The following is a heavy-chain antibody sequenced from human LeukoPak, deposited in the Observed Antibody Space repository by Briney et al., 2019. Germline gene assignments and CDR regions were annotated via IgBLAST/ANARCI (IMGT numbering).Heavy chain of an antibody. CDR2: INHSGST. V-gene: IGHV4-34*01. CDR1: GGSFSGYY. J-gene: IGHJ5*02. CDR3: ARHVTITYDILSFDP. Sequence: KPSETLSLTCAVYGGSFSGYYWSWIRQPPGKGLEWIGEINHSGSTNYNPSLKSRVTISVDMSKNQFSLKLTSVTAADTAVYYCARHVTITYDILSFDPWGQGTLVTVSS. D-gene: IGHD3-9*01.